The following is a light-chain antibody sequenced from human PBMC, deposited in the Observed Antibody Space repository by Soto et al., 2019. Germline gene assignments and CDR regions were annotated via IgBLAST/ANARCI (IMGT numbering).Light chain of an antibody. CDR3: QSYDSSLSGSV. CDR1: SSNIGAGYD. V-gene: IGLV1-40*01. J-gene: IGLJ2*01. Sequence: QSVLTQPPSVSGAPGQRVTISCTGSSSNIGAGYDVHWYRQLPGTAPKLLIYGNSNRPSGVPDRFSGSKSATSASLAITGLQDEDEADYYCQSYDSSLSGSVFGGGTKLTVL. CDR2: GNS.